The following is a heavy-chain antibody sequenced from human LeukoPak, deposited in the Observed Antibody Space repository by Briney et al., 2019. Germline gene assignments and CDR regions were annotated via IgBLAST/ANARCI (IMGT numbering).Heavy chain of an antibody. D-gene: IGHD6-19*01. V-gene: IGHV3-7*01. CDR2: IKQDGSEK. CDR3: VRVGGWLYFDF. CDR1: GFTFSSYA. J-gene: IGHJ4*02. Sequence: GGSLRLSCAASGFTFSSYAMSWVRQAPGKGLEWVANIKQDGSEKYYVDSVKGRFTISRDNAKNSLYLQMNSLRGEDTAAYYCVRVGGWLYFDFWGQGTLVTVSS.